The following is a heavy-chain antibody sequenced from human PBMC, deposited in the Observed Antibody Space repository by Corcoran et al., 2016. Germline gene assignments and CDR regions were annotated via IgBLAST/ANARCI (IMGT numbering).Heavy chain of an antibody. CDR3: GRGTHGVPVGMDV. CDR1: GGSISSYY. CDR2: IYYSGST. V-gene: IGHV4-59*01. Sequence: QVQLQESGPGLVKPSETLSLTCTVSGGSISSYYWSWIRQPPGKGLEWIGYIYYSGSTHYNPSLKSRVTISVDTSKNQFYLKLSSVTAADTAVYYCGRGTHGVPVGMDVWGQGTTVTVSS. J-gene: IGHJ6*02. D-gene: IGHD3-16*01.